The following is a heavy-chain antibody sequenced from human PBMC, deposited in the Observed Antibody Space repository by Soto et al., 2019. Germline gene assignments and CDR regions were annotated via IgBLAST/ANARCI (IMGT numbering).Heavy chain of an antibody. J-gene: IGHJ5*02. V-gene: IGHV3-30-3*01. Sequence: PGGSLRLSCAASGFTFSSYAMHWVRQAPGKGLEWVAVISYDGSNKYYADSVKGRFTISRDNSKNTLYLQTNSLRAEDTAVYYCARGAVRDGLKWFDPWGQGTLVTVSS. D-gene: IGHD6-19*01. CDR3: ARGAVRDGLKWFDP. CDR2: ISYDGSNK. CDR1: GFTFSSYA.